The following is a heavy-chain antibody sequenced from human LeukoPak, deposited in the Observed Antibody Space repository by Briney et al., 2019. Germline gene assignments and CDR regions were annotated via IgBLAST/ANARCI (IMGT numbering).Heavy chain of an antibody. D-gene: IGHD3-3*01. Sequence: EGSLRLSCAASGFTFSDYWMSWAHQAPGKGPEWVANINQDGSAKYYVDSVKGRFAVSRDNAKNSLYLQINGLRAEDTAVYYCALSGNFWSGYLDNWGQGTLVTVSS. CDR1: GFTFSDYW. J-gene: IGHJ4*02. CDR3: ALSGNFWSGYLDN. V-gene: IGHV3-7*01. CDR2: INQDGSAK.